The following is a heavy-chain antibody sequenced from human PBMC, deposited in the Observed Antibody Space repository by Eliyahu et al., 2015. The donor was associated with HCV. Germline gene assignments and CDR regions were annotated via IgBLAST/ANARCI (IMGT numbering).Heavy chain of an antibody. CDR1: GFSVSDNH. V-gene: IGHV3-53*02. CDR2: MYSGDKT. D-gene: IGHD3-16*01. J-gene: IGHJ5*02. CDR3: ARNYGWFGP. Sequence: EVQLVETGGHLIHPGGSLRLSCAVSGFSVSDNHMSWVRQGPGKRLEWVSMMYSGDKTYYTDSVKGRFTISRDSSENTVYLQMNSLRAEDTGTYYCARNYGWFGPWGQGTLVTVSS.